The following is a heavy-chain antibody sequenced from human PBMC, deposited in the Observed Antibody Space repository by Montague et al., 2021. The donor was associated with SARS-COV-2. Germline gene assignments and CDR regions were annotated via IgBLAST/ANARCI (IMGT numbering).Heavy chain of an antibody. J-gene: IGHJ3*02. CDR3: ARGWNYAFDI. CDR2: TYYGSSWNT. D-gene: IGHD1-7*01. CDR1: GDSVFRNNPA. V-gene: IGHV6-1*01. Sequence: CAISGDSVFRNNPAWNWIRQSPSRGLEWLGRTYYGSSWNTDYAVSVKSRITISPDTSKNQFSLHLNSVTPEDTAVYYCARGWNYAFDIWSQGTMVTVSS.